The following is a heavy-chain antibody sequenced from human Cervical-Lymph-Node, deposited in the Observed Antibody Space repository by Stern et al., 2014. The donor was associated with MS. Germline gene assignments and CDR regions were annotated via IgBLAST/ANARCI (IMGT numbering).Heavy chain of an antibody. V-gene: IGHV1-18*01. CDR1: GYTFTSYG. Sequence: QVQLVESGAEVKKPGASVKVSCKASGYTFTSYGISWGRQAPGQGLEWMGWISAYNGNTNYAQKLQGRVTMTTDTSTSTAYMELRSLRSDDTAVYYCARAMRGHGGYYYGMDVWGQGTTVTVSS. D-gene: IGHD3-16*01. J-gene: IGHJ6*02. CDR2: ISAYNGNT. CDR3: ARAMRGHGGYYYGMDV.